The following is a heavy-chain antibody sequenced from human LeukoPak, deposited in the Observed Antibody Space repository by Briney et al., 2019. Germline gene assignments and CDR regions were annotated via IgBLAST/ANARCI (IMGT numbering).Heavy chain of an antibody. CDR3: AKSDCGSDGCKLLNY. V-gene: IGHV3-23*01. CDR2: ISGSGDAI. D-gene: IGHD2-21*01. Sequence: GGSLRLSCAASGFTFTNHAMSWVRQAPGKGLEWVSAISGSGDAIKYADSVKGQFTISRDNFKNTVSLQMINLRAEDTAVYFCAKSDCGSDGCKLLNYWGQGILVTVSS. CDR1: GFTFTNHA. J-gene: IGHJ4*02.